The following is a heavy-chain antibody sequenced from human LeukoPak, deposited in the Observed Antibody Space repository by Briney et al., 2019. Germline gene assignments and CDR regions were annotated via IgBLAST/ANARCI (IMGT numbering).Heavy chain of an antibody. J-gene: IGHJ4*02. CDR3: ARVLGITIFGVVSFYFDY. CDR1: GYTFTSYD. V-gene: IGHV1-8*03. Sequence: ASVKVSCKASGYTFTSYDINWVRQATGQGLEWMGWMNPNSGNTGYAQKFQGRVTITRNTSISTACMELSSLRSEDTAVYYCARVLGITIFGVVSFYFDYWGQGTLVTVSS. CDR2: MNPNSGNT. D-gene: IGHD3-3*01.